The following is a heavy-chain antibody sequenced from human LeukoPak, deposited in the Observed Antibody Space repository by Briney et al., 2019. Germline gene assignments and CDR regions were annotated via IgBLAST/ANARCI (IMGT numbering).Heavy chain of an antibody. D-gene: IGHD3-10*01. CDR3: ATYYYASGNYYNYIYY. CDR2: MRYDESDK. J-gene: IGHJ4*02. CDR1: GFTFSRYG. Sequence: GGSLRLSCAASGFTFSRYGMHWVRQAPGKRLEWVAFMRYDESDKKYKDSVKGRFTVSRDNSKNTVSLQMHSLRVEDTAVYFCATYYYASGNYYNYIYYWGQGALVTVSS. V-gene: IGHV3-30*02.